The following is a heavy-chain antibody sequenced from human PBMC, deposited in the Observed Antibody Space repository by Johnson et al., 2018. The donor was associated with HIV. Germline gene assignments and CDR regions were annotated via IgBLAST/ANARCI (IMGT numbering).Heavy chain of an antibody. Sequence: QVQLVESGGGVVQPGRSLRLSCAASGFTFSSYAMHWVRQAPGKGLEWVAVISYDGSNKYYADSVKGRFTISRDNSKNTLYLQMNSLRDEDTAVYYCANSLLLDAFTSWGQGTVVTVSS. V-gene: IGHV3-30-3*01. CDR1: GFTFSSYA. CDR3: ANSLLLDAFTS. CDR2: ISYDGSNK. D-gene: IGHD2-15*01. J-gene: IGHJ3*02.